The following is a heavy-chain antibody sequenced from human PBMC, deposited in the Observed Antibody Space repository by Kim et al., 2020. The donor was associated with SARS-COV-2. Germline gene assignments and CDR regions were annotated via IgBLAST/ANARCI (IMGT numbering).Heavy chain of an antibody. CDR2: ISSSGSVK. Sequence: GGSLRLSCATSGFTFSSYEMNWVRQAPGKGLEWVSYISSSGSVKYHADSVKGRFTISRDNAENSLYLQMNSLRAEDTAVYYCARALRAAYIYGQGSGDYWGQGTLVTVSS. CDR1: GFTFSSYE. V-gene: IGHV3-48*03. D-gene: IGHD5-18*01. CDR3: ARALRAAYIYGQGSGDY. J-gene: IGHJ4*02.